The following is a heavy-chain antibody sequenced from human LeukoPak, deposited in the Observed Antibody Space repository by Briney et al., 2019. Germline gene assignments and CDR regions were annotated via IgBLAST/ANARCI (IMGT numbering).Heavy chain of an antibody. J-gene: IGHJ3*02. V-gene: IGHV3-64*01. CDR3: ARGTGAGSYPDAFDI. Sequence: GGSLRLSCAASGFTFSSYAMHWVRQAPGKGLEYVSAISSNGGSTYYANSVRGRFTISRDNSKNTLYLQMGSLRAEDVAVYYCARGTGAGSYPDAFDIWGQGTMVTVSS. CDR1: GFTFSSYA. CDR2: ISSNGGST. D-gene: IGHD1-26*01.